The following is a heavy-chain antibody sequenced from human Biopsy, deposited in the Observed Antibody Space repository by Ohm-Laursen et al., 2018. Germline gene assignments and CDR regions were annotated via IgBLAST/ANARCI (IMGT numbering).Heavy chain of an antibody. J-gene: IGHJ6*02. CDR2: ISHSGNT. Sequence: SDTLSLTCAVFGFSISSGHYWAWIRQPPGKGLEWIGTISHSGNTYYNPSLKTRVTMSLDTSKNQFSLRLSSVTAADTAVYYCVRGVDYYDPYHYYALDVWGQGTTVTVSS. D-gene: IGHD3-22*01. CDR1: GFSISSGHY. V-gene: IGHV4-38-2*01. CDR3: VRGVDYYDPYHYYALDV.